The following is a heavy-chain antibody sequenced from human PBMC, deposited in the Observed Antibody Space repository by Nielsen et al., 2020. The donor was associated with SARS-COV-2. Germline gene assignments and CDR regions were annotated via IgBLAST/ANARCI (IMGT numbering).Heavy chain of an antibody. J-gene: IGHJ5*02. CDR3: ARGRSSSSLDWFDP. CDR1: GGSVSSGSYY. CDR2: IYYSGST. V-gene: IGHV4-61*01. Sequence: SETLSLTCTVSGGSVSSGSYYWSWIRQPPGKGLEWIGYIYYSGSTNYNPSLKSRVTISVDTSKNQFSLKLSSVTAADTAVYYCARGRSSSSLDWFDPWGQGTLVTVSS. D-gene: IGHD6-6*01.